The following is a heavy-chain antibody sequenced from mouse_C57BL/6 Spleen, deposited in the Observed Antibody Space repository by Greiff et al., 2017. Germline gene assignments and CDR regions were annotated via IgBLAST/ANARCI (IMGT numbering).Heavy chain of an antibody. CDR2: ISSGGDYI. J-gene: IGHJ4*01. CDR1: GFTFSSYA. CDR3: TRYYDYGDYAMDY. Sequence: EVHLVESGEGLVKPGGSLKLSCAASGFTFSSYAMSWVRQTPEKRLEWVAYISSGGDYIYYADTVKGRFTISRDNARNTLYLQMSSLKSEDTAMYYCTRYYDYGDYAMDYWGQGTSVTVSS. V-gene: IGHV5-9-1*02. D-gene: IGHD2-4*01.